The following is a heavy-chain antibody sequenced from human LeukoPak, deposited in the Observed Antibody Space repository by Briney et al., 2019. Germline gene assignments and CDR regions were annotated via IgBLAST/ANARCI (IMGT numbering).Heavy chain of an antibody. J-gene: IGHJ3*02. CDR1: GFTFDDYA. CDR2: INWDSGRI. CDR3: AKGKDYDISTGYYSAFDI. V-gene: IGHV3-9*01. D-gene: IGHD3-9*01. Sequence: GGSLRLSCAASGFTFDDYAMHWARQPPGKGLEWVSGINWDSGRIGYADSVKGRFTISRDNAKNSLYLQMNSLRAEDTALYYCAKGKDYDISTGYYSAFDIWGQGIMVTVSS.